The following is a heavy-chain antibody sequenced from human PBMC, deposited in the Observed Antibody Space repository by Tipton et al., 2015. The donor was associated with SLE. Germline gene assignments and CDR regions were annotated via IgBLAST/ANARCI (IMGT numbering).Heavy chain of an antibody. CDR2: IYHSGTT. CDR3: ARETEDTGWIHSRDYIYYYYYVDV. J-gene: IGHJ6*03. Sequence: TLSLTCAVSGGSINSYNWWTWVRQPPGKGLEWIGEIYHSGTTNYNPSLKSRITISLDKSNNHFSLRLSSLTAADTAVYYCARETEDTGWIHSRDYIYYYYYVDVWGQGTTVTVSS. V-gene: IGHV4-4*02. D-gene: IGHD6-19*01. CDR1: GGSINSYNW.